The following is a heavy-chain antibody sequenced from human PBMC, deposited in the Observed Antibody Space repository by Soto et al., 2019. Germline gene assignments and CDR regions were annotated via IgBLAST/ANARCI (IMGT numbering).Heavy chain of an antibody. CDR2: ISDYNGNT. V-gene: IGHV1-18*04. D-gene: IGHD6-25*01. J-gene: IGHJ4*02. CDR1: GYTFNSYG. CDR3: ARGGPSGYGAFDD. Sequence: QVQLVQSGAEVKKPWASVKVSCKASGYTFNSYGISWVRQAPGQGLEWMGWISDYNGNTNYAQKRQCRVTRTTDTSTSTADMELRSLISDDTAVYYCARGGPSGYGAFDDWGQGTRVNGSS.